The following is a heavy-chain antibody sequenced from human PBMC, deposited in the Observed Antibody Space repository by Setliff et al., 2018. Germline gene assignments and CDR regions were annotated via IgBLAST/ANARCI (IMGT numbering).Heavy chain of an antibody. CDR3: ARDVFPYHYEGAFDI. CDR2: INPSSGGT. J-gene: IGHJ3*02. Sequence: ASVKVSCKASGYTFTSHYMHWVRQAPGLGLEWMGTINPSSGGTSYAQKFQGRVTMTRDTSTSTVYMDMSSLRSEDTVVYYCARDVFPYHYEGAFDIWGQGTMVTVSS. CDR1: GYTFTSHY. V-gene: IGHV1-46*01. D-gene: IGHD3-22*01.